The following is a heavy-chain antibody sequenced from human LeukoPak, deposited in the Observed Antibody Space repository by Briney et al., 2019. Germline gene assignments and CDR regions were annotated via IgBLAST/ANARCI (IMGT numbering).Heavy chain of an antibody. CDR2: IYYSGST. D-gene: IGHD6-13*01. J-gene: IGHJ4*02. Sequence: SETRSLTCTVSGGSISSGDYYWSWIRQPPGKGLEWIGYIYYSGSTYYNPSLKSRVTISVDTSKNQFSLKLSSVTAADTAVYYCARGSYWQQPRLFDYWGQGTLVTVSS. V-gene: IGHV4-30-4*08. CDR3: ARGSYWQQPRLFDY. CDR1: GGSISSGDYY.